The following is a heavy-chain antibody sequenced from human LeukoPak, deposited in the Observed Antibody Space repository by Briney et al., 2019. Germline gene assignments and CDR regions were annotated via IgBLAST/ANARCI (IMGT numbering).Heavy chain of an antibody. CDR3: ARYTGTNWGYSFDY. CDR1: GYSISSGYY. D-gene: IGHD7-27*01. CDR2: IHHSGMT. Sequence: SETLSLTCAVSGYSISSGYYWSWIRQPPGKGLEWIATIHHSGMTYYNPSLKSRVTISVDTSKNQFSLKLSSVTAAGTAVYYCARYTGTNWGYSFDYWGQGTLVTVSS. J-gene: IGHJ4*02. V-gene: IGHV4-38-2*01.